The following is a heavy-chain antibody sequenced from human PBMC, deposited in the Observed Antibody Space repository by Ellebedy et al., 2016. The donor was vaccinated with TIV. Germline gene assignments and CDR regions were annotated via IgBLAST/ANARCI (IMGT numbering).Heavy chain of an antibody. CDR2: INPSGGST. Sequence: AASVKVSCKASGYTFTSYNMHWARQAPGQGLEWMGIINPSGGSTSYAQKFQGRVTMTRDTSTSTVYMELSRLRSEDTAVYYCARIGVGGELLPSFLDYWGQGTLVTVSS. CDR1: GYTFTSYN. D-gene: IGHD1-26*01. V-gene: IGHV1-46*01. CDR3: ARIGVGGELLPSFLDY. J-gene: IGHJ4*02.